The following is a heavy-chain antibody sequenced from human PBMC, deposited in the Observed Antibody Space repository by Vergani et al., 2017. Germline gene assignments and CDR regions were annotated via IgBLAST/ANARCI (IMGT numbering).Heavy chain of an antibody. CDR1: GGTFSSYA. D-gene: IGHD3-3*01. CDR2: IIPIFGTA. V-gene: IGHV1-69*18. Sequence: QVQLVQSGAEVKKPGSSVKVSCKASGGTFSSYAISWVRQAPGQGLEWMGRIIPIFGTANYAQKFQGRVTITADESTSTAYMELSSLRAEDTAVYYCARAGLGYDFSEHYYYYMDVWGKGTTVTVSS. J-gene: IGHJ6*03. CDR3: ARAGLGYDFSEHYYYYMDV.